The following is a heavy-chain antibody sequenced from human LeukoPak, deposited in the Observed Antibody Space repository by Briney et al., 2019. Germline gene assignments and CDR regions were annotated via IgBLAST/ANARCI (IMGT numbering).Heavy chain of an antibody. Sequence: ASVKFSCKASGYTFTVYYMHWVRQATGQGLEWMGRINPNSGGTNYAQKFQGRVTMTRDTSISTAYRELSRLRSDDTAVYYCARGHIAAAGYYYYYMDVWGKGTTVTVSS. CDR2: INPNSGGT. J-gene: IGHJ6*03. CDR1: GYTFTVYY. V-gene: IGHV1-2*06. D-gene: IGHD6-13*01. CDR3: ARGHIAAAGYYYYYMDV.